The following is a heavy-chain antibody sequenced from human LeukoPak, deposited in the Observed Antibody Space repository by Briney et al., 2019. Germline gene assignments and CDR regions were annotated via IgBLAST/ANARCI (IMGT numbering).Heavy chain of an antibody. D-gene: IGHD3-3*01. CDR3: ARTRSGFYFDY. Sequence: GGSLRLSCAASGLTFSDHHMDWVRQAPGKGLEWVSYISTSSNSIYYADSVKGRFTISRDNGKNSLYLQMNSLRTEDTAVYYCARTRSGFYFDYWGQGTLVTVSS. V-gene: IGHV3-48*01. CDR1: GLTFSDHH. J-gene: IGHJ4*02. CDR2: ISTSSNSI.